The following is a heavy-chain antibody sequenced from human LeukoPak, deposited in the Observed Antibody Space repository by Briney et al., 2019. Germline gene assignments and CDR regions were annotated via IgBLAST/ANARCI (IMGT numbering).Heavy chain of an antibody. CDR3: ARDPYCGGDCEAFGI. J-gene: IGHJ3*02. V-gene: IGHV3-23*01. D-gene: IGHD2-21*02. Sequence: PGGSLRLSCAASGFTFYSYAMTWVRQAPGKGLECVSTITNGGGGRTYYADSVKGRFTISRDNSKNTLYLQMNSLRAEDTAVYYCARDPYCGGDCEAFGIWGQGTMVTVSS. CDR1: GFTFYSYA. CDR2: ITNGGGGRT.